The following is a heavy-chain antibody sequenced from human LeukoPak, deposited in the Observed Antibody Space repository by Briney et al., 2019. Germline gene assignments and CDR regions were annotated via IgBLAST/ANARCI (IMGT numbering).Heavy chain of an antibody. CDR2: ISGSGGST. J-gene: IGHJ4*02. V-gene: IGHV3-23*01. Sequence: GGSLRLSCAASGFTFSSYAMSWFRQAPGKGLEGVSAISGSGGSTYYADSVKGRFTISRDNSKNTLYLQMNSLRAEDTAAYYCAKETAYYYGSGSQIWGQGTLVTVSS. CDR3: AKETAYYYGSGSQI. D-gene: IGHD3-10*01. CDR1: GFTFSSYA.